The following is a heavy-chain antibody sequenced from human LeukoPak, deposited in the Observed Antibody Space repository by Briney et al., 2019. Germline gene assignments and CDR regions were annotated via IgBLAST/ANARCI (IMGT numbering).Heavy chain of an antibody. CDR3: ARASPEGGYYPSGSPLPVDY. J-gene: IGHJ4*02. Sequence: TETLSLTCAVYGGSFSGYYWSWIRQPPGKGLEWIGEVHHSGSTKYNPSLKSRVTISVDTSENQFSLKLSSVTAADTAMYYCARASPEGGYYPSGSPLPVDYWGQGTLVTVSS. V-gene: IGHV4-34*01. CDR1: GGSFSGYY. CDR2: VHHSGST. D-gene: IGHD3-10*01.